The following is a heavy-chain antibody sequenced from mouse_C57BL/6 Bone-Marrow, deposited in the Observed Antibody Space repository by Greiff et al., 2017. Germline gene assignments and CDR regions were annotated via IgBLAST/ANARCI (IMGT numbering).Heavy chain of an antibody. Sequence: VQLQQPGAELVKPGASVKVSCKASGYTFTSYWMHWVKQRPGQGLEWIGRIYPSDSDTNYNQKFKGKATLTADKSSSTAYMQLSSLTSEDSAVYYCAIRGTTVVAEGFDYGGQGTTLTVSS. CDR1: GYTFTSYW. D-gene: IGHD1-1*01. CDR2: IYPSDSDT. V-gene: IGHV1-74*01. CDR3: AIRGTTVVAEGFDY. J-gene: IGHJ2*01.